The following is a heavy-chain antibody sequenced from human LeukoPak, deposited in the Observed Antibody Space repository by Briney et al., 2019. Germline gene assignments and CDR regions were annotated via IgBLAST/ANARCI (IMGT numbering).Heavy chain of an antibody. CDR1: GGSYSGYY. Sequence: SETLSLTCAVYGGSYSGYYWSWIRQPPGKGLEWIGEINHSGSTNYNPSLKSRVTISVDTSKNHFSLKLSSVTAADTAVYYCARAPPGGRSGSYYMRYYYYMDVWGKGTTVTISS. CDR3: ARAPPGGRSGSYYMRYYYYMDV. J-gene: IGHJ6*03. V-gene: IGHV4-34*01. CDR2: INHSGST. D-gene: IGHD3-10*01.